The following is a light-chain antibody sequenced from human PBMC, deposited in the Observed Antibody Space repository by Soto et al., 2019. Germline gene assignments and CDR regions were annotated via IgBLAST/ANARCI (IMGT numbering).Light chain of an antibody. J-gene: IGKJ1*01. CDR2: KAS. CDR1: QTINSW. Sequence: DIQMTQSPSTLSGSVGDRVTITCRASQTINSWLAWYQQKPGKAPKLLIYKASTLKSGVPSRFSGSGSGTEFTLTISSLQPDHFATYYCQHYNSYSEAFGQGTKVDIK. V-gene: IGKV1-5*03. CDR3: QHYNSYSEA.